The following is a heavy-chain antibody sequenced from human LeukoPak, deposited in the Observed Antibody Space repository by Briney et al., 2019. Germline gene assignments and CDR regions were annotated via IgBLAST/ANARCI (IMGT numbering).Heavy chain of an antibody. CDR1: GYIFTDYY. D-gene: IGHD6-13*01. CDR2: INPNSGGT. Sequence: ASVKVSCKASGYIFTDYYMHWVRQAPGQGLEWMGWINPNSGGTNYAQKFQGRVTMTRDTSISTAYMELSRLRSDDTAVYYCARDSSSSSPGYWGQGTLVTVSS. CDR3: ARDSSSSSPGY. V-gene: IGHV1-2*02. J-gene: IGHJ4*02.